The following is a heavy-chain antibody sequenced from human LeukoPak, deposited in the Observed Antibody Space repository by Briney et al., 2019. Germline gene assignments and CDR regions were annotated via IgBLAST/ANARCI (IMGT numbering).Heavy chain of an antibody. D-gene: IGHD6-19*01. CDR3: ARSMDYSGWSGKDY. Sequence: ASVKVSCKTSGYTFTGYYMHWVRQAPGQGLEWMGWINPNSGGTNYAQKFQGRVTMTRDTSISTAYMELSRLRSEDTAVYYCARSMDYSGWSGKDYWGQGTLVTVSS. CDR2: INPNSGGT. J-gene: IGHJ4*02. CDR1: GYTFTGYY. V-gene: IGHV1-2*02.